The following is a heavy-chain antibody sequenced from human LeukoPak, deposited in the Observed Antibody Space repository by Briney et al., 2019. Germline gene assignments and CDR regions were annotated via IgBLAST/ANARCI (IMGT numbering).Heavy chain of an antibody. CDR2: IYYSGST. D-gene: IGHD3-9*01. J-gene: IGHJ5*02. CDR3: ARGSVRFYDILTGYSFNWFDP. Sequence: PSETLSLTCTVSGGSISSYYWSWIRQPPGKGLEWIGYIYYSGSTKYNPSLKSRVTISVDTSKNQFSLKLSSVTAADTAVYYCARGSVRFYDILTGYSFNWFDPWGQGTLVTVSS. V-gene: IGHV4-59*01. CDR1: GGSISSYY.